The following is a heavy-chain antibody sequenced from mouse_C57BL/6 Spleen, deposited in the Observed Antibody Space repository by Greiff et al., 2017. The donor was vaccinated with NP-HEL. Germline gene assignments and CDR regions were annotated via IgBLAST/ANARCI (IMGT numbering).Heavy chain of an antibody. CDR1: GFTFSSYA. Sequence: DVHLVESGEGLVKPGGSLKLSCAASGFTFSSYAMSWVRQTPEKRLEWVAYISSGGDYIYYADTVKGRFTISRDNARNTLYLQMSSLKSEDTAMYYCTRVPNYYGSSYYAMDYWGQGTSVTVSS. V-gene: IGHV5-9-1*02. CDR2: ISSGGDYI. CDR3: TRVPNYYGSSYYAMDY. D-gene: IGHD1-1*01. J-gene: IGHJ4*01.